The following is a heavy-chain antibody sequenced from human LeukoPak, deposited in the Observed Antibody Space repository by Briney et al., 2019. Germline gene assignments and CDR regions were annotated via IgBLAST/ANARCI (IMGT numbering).Heavy chain of an antibody. CDR2: ISGSGGST. CDR1: GFTFSSYA. V-gene: IGHV3-23*01. J-gene: IGHJ4*02. D-gene: IGHD2-21*02. Sequence: GGSLRLSCAGSGFTFSSYAMSWVRQAPGKGLEWVSAISGSGGSTYYADSVKGRFTISRDNSKDTLFLQMHSLRPGDTAVYYCVREDTPATANYWGQGTLVTISS. CDR3: VREDTPATANY.